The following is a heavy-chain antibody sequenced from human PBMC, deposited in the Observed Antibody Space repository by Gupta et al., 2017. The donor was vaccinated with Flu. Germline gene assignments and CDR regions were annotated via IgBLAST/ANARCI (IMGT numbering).Heavy chain of an antibody. J-gene: IGHJ4*02. CDR3: ATVTSGC. V-gene: IGHV3-74*03. D-gene: IGHD4-17*01. Sequence: AASGFTFSTSYLQWVRQAPGKGLVWVSRINPDGSSTTYAESVKGRFTISRDNAKNTLYLQMNSLGDDDTAVYYCATVTSGCWGQGTLVTGSS. CDR1: GFTFSTSY. CDR2: INPDGSST.